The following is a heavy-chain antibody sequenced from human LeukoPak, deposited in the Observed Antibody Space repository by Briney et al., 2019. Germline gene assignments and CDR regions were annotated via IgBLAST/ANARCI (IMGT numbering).Heavy chain of an antibody. D-gene: IGHD3-3*01. CDR3: AKELERKGFFDY. V-gene: IGHV3-30*18. CDR1: GFTFSSYG. Sequence: PGGSLRLSCAASGFTFSSYGMHRVRQAPGKGLEWVAVISYDGSNKYYADSVKGRFTISRDNSKNTLYLQMNSLRSEDTAVFYCAKELERKGFFDYWGQGTLITVSS. CDR2: ISYDGSNK. J-gene: IGHJ4*02.